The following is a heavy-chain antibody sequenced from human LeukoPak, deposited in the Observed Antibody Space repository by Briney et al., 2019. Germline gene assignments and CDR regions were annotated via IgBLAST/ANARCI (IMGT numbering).Heavy chain of an antibody. V-gene: IGHV3-48*01. D-gene: IGHD6-6*01. J-gene: IGHJ4*02. Sequence: PGGSLRLSCAASGFTLSNYGMNWVRQAPGKGLEWVSYISSTSRAKEYADSVKGRLTISRDNAKRSLYLQMNSLRAEDTAVYYCARGGAARPDYWGRGTLVIVSS. CDR2: ISSTSRAK. CDR3: ARGGAARPDY. CDR1: GFTLSNYG.